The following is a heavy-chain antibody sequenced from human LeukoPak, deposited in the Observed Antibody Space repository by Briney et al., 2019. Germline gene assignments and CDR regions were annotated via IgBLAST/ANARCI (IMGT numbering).Heavy chain of an antibody. CDR2: ISPGGGIK. Sequence: GGTLRLSSAASGFTFSRHGMNWVPQAPGKGLEWVSGISPGGGIKYYVDSVKGPFTVSTDNSKNTLYLQINSLRDEDTGVCYCAKDDAWLQYNDWGQATLVTVSS. J-gene: IGHJ4*02. CDR3: AKDDAWLQYND. V-gene: IGHV3-23*01. CDR1: GFTFSRHG. D-gene: IGHD5-24*01.